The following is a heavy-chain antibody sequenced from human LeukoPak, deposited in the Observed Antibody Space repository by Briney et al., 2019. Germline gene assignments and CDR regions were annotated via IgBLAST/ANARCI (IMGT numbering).Heavy chain of an antibody. Sequence: RASVKVSCKASGYTFTSYGISWVRQAPGQGLGWMGWISAYNGNTNYAQKFQGRVTITAGKSTSTAYMELSSLRSEDTAVYYCATDGGYYYDSAGRGNYWGQGTLVTVSS. CDR1: GYTFTSYG. CDR2: ISAYNGNT. D-gene: IGHD3-22*01. V-gene: IGHV1-18*01. J-gene: IGHJ4*02. CDR3: ATDGGYYYDSAGRGNY.